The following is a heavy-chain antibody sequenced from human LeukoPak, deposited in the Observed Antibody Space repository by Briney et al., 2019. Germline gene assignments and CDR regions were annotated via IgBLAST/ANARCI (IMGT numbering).Heavy chain of an antibody. CDR1: GGSISSYY. D-gene: IGHD3-10*02. CDR2: IYTSGST. CDR3: ARDSVFGEEGWFDP. V-gene: IGHV4-4*07. Sequence: PSETLSLTCTVSGGSISSYYWSWIRQPAGKGLEWIGRIYTSGSTNYNPSLKSRVTMSVDTSKNQFSLKLSSVTAADTAVYYCARDSVFGEEGWFDPWGQGTLVTVSS. J-gene: IGHJ5*02.